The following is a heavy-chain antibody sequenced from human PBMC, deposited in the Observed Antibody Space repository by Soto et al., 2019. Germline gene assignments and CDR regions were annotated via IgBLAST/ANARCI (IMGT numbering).Heavy chain of an antibody. D-gene: IGHD5-12*01. CDR3: GIVATTTGAFHI. CDR2: IYYSGST. Sequence: SETLSLTCTVSGGSISSGGYYWSWIRQHPGKGLEWIGYIYYSGSTYYNPSLKSRVTISVDTSKNQFSLKLSSVTAADTAVYYCGIVATTTGAFHIWGQGTMVTVSS. V-gene: IGHV4-31*03. CDR1: GGSISSGGYY. J-gene: IGHJ3*02.